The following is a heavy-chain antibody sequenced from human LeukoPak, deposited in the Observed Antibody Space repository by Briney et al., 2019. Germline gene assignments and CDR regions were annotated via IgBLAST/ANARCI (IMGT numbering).Heavy chain of an antibody. CDR1: GFTFSSYG. CDR3: AKDGVVVVAAGLDY. CDR2: ISYDGSNK. D-gene: IGHD2-15*01. Sequence: GRSLRLSCAASGFTFSSYGMHWVRQAPGKGLEWVAVISYDGSNKYYADSVKGRFTISRDNSKNTLYLQMNSLRAEDTAVYYCAKDGVVVVAAGLDYWGQGTLVTVSS. J-gene: IGHJ4*02. V-gene: IGHV3-30*18.